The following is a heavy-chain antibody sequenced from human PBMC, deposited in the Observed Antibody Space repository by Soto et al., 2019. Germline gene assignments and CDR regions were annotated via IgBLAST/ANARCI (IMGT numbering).Heavy chain of an antibody. V-gene: IGHV3-53*01. CDR3: ARDYGDYGLVFDI. J-gene: IGHJ3*02. D-gene: IGHD4-17*01. Sequence: EVQLVQSGGDLVQPGGSLRLSCAASGLSVSGDYMTWVRQAPGKGLEWVSMTYSGGPTDYADSVKGRFTISVDKSKNTLYLQMHSLRVDDTAMYYCARDYGDYGLVFDIWGQGTMVTVSS. CDR1: GLSVSGDY. CDR2: TYSGGPT.